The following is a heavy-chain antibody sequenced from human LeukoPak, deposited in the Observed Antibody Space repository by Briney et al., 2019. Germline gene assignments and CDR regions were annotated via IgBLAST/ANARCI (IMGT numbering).Heavy chain of an antibody. CDR2: IKQDGSEK. D-gene: IGHD3-22*01. J-gene: IGHJ4*02. Sequence: GESLRLSCAASGFKFRTYWLSWVRQAPGKGLEWVANIKQDGSEKYYVDSVKGRFTISRDNAKNSLYLQMSSLRAEDTAVYYCARDTYDSSGYYAHLDHWGQGTLVTVSS. CDR1: GFKFRTYW. CDR3: ARDTYDSSGYYAHLDH. V-gene: IGHV3-7*01.